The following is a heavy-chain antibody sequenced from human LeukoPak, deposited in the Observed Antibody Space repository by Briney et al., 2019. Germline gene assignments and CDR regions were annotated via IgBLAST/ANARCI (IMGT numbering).Heavy chain of an antibody. CDR1: GYTLTELS. CDR2: FDPEDGET. J-gene: IGHJ4*02. CDR3: ATLRPDYYDSSGYPTYYFDY. V-gene: IGHV1-24*01. Sequence: ASVKVSCTVSGYTLTELSMHWVRQAPGKGLEWMGGFDPEDGETIYAQKFQGRVTMTEDTSTDTAYMELSSLRSEDTAVYYCATLRPDYYDSSGYPTYYFDYWGQGTLVTVSS. D-gene: IGHD3-22*01.